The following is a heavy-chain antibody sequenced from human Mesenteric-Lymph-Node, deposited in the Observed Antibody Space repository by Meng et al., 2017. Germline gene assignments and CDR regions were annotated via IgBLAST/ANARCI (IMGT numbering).Heavy chain of an antibody. D-gene: IGHD5-24*01. J-gene: IGHJ4*02. V-gene: IGHV3-74*01. CDR2: IKPDGTMT. CDR3: AKIQATNYPDY. Sequence: GESLKISCAVSGFTFQDYAMHWVRQAPGKGLVWVSRIKPDGTMTVYADSVKGRFTISRDNARNTLYLQMNSLRSDDTAVYYCAKIQATNYPDYWGRGTLVTVSS. CDR1: GFTFQDYA.